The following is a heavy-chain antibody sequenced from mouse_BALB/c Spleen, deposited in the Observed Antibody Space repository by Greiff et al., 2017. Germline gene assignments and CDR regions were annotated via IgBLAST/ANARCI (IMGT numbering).Heavy chain of an antibody. J-gene: IGHJ3*01. Sequence: EVKLMESGGGLVKPGGSLKLSCAASGFTFSDYYMYWVRQTPEKRLEWVATISDGGSYTYYPDTVTGRFTISRDNAKNTLYLEMSSLRSEDTAMYYCARGGYDEAYWGQGTLVTVSA. CDR1: GFTFSDYY. CDR2: ISDGGSYT. V-gene: IGHV5-4*02. CDR3: ARGGYDEAY. D-gene: IGHD2-2*01.